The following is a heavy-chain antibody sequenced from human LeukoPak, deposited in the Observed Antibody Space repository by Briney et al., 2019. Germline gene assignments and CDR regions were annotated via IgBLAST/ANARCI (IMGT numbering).Heavy chain of an antibody. D-gene: IGHD2-15*01. Sequence: SETLSLTCAVYGGSFSGYYWSWLRQPPGKGLEWIGEINHSGSTNYNPSLKSRVTISVDTSKNQFSLKLSSVTAADTAVYYCARGGYCSGGSCYTAFGHYYYYGMDVWGQGTTVTVSS. CDR3: ARGGYCSGGSCYTAFGHYYYYGMDV. CDR2: INHSGST. V-gene: IGHV4-34*01. J-gene: IGHJ6*02. CDR1: GGSFSGYY.